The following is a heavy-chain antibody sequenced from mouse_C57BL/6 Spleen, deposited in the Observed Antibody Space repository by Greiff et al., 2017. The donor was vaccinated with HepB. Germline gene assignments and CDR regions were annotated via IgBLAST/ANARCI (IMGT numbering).Heavy chain of an antibody. Sequence: VQLQQSGPELVKPGASVKISCKASGYTFTDYYMNWVKQSHGKSLEWIGDINPNNGGTSYNQKFKGKATLTVDKSSSTAYMELRSLTSEDSAVYYCARPHTVVARGYYFDYWGQGTTLTVSS. CDR1: GYTFTDYY. J-gene: IGHJ2*01. CDR2: INPNNGGT. CDR3: ARPHTVVARGYYFDY. V-gene: IGHV1-26*01. D-gene: IGHD1-1*01.